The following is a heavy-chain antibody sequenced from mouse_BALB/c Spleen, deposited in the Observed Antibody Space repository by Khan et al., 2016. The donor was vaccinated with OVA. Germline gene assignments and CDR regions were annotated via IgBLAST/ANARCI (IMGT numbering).Heavy chain of an antibody. J-gene: IGHJ4*01. CDR2: IDPVTGGT. V-gene: IGHV1-15*01. Sequence: QVRLQQSGAELVRPGASVTLSCKASGYTFTDSEMHWVKQTPVHGLEWIGAIDPVTGGTAYNQKFKGKATLTADKSSSTAYMELRSLKSEDSAVFYCTRGIYYGNPYAMEYWGQGTSVTVSS. CDR3: TRGIYYGNPYAMEY. D-gene: IGHD2-1*01. CDR1: GYTFTDSE.